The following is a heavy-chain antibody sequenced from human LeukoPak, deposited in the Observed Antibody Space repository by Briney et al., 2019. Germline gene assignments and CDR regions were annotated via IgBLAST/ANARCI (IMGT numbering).Heavy chain of an antibody. CDR2: IIPIFGTA. CDR3: ASQADWGSDYYYYMDV. V-gene: IGHV1-69*05. D-gene: IGHD7-27*01. CDR1: GGTFSSYA. Sequence: SVKVSCKASGGTFSSYAISWVRQAPGQGLEWMGGIIPIFGTANYAQKFQGRVTITTDESTSTAYMELSSLRSEDTAVYYCASQADWGSDYYYYMDVWGKGTTVTVSS. J-gene: IGHJ6*03.